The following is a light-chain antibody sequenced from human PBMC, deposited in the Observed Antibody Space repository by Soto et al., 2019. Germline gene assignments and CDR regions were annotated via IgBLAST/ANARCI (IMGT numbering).Light chain of an antibody. CDR1: ETVYDRQ. CDR2: AIS. CDR3: QQFGSSWWT. Sequence: EIVLTQSPGTLSLSPGERATLSCRSSETVYDRQLAWYQQRAGQAPRLLIYAISTRAAGIPDRFSGSGSGTDFTLTISRVEPADSAMYYCQQFGSSWWTFAQGTKVDIK. J-gene: IGKJ1*01. V-gene: IGKV3-20*01.